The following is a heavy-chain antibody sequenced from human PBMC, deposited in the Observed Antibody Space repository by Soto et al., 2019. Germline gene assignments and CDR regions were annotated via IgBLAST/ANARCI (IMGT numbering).Heavy chain of an antibody. CDR3: ARDKDSSSWYWFDP. J-gene: IGHJ5*02. D-gene: IGHD6-13*01. CDR1: GGSISSYY. CDR2: IYTSGST. Sequence: PSETLSLTCTVSGGSISSYYWSWIRQPAGKGLEWIGRIYTSGSTNYNPSLKSRVTMSVDTSKNQFSLKLSSVTAADTAVYYCARDKDSSSWYWFDPWGQGTLVTVSS. V-gene: IGHV4-4*07.